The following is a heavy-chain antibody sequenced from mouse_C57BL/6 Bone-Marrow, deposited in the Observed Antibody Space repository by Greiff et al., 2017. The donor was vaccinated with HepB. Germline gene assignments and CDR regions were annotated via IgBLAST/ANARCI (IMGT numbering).Heavy chain of an antibody. V-gene: IGHV1-55*01. D-gene: IGHD4-1*01. CDR1: GYTFTSYW. Sequence: VQLQQSGAELVKPGASVKVSCKASGYTFTSYWITWVKQRPGQGLEWIGDIYPGSGSTNYNEKFKSKATLTVDTSSSTAYMQLSSLTSEDSAVYYCARSGPYFDYWGQGTTLTVSS. J-gene: IGHJ2*01. CDR2: IYPGSGST. CDR3: ARSGPYFDY.